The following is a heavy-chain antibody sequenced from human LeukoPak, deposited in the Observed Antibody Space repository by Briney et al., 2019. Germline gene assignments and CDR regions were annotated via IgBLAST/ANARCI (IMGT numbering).Heavy chain of an antibody. CDR3: ARVVQAAAGSDAFDI. V-gene: IGHV4-4*02. CDR1: GGSISSSNR. CDR2: IYHSGST. Sequence: SGTLSLTCAVSGGSISSSNRWSWVRQPPGKGLEWIGEIYHSGSTNYNPSLKSRVTISVDKSKNQFSLKLSSVTAADTAVYYCARVVQAAAGSDAFDIWGQGTMVTVS. D-gene: IGHD6-13*01. J-gene: IGHJ3*02.